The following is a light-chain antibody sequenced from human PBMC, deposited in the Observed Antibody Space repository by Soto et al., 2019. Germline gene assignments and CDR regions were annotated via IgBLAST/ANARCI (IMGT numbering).Light chain of an antibody. CDR2: GAS. J-gene: IGKJ1*01. Sequence: EIVLTQSPATLSLSPGERATLSCRASQSVSSYLAWYQQKPGQAPRLLIYGASSRAIGIPDRFSGSGSGTDHTLTISRLEPEDFAVYYCQQYGRSPRTFGQGTKVDIK. CDR3: QQYGRSPRT. V-gene: IGKV3-20*01. CDR1: QSVSSY.